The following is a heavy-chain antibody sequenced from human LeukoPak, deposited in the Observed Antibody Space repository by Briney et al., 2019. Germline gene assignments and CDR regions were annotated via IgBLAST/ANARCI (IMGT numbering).Heavy chain of an antibody. D-gene: IGHD2-21*02. CDR2: IYHSGNT. V-gene: IGHV4-38-2*02. J-gene: IGHJ4*02. CDR3: AIYRPSDLSFDY. Sequence: SETLSLTCSVSGYSVSSGYYWGWIRQPPGKGLEWIGSIYHSGNTLYNPSLKSRVTISVDTSKNQFSLKLSSVTAADTAVYYCAIYRPSDLSFDYWGQGTLVTVSS. CDR1: GYSVSSGYY.